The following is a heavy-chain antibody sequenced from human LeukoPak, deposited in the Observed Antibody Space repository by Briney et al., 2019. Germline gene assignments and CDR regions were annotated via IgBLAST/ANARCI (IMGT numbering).Heavy chain of an antibody. D-gene: IGHD2-21*02. CDR2: ISGSGGTA. Sequence: PGGSLRLSCAASAFTFNNYAMSWVRQAPGKGLEWVSAISGSGGTAYYADSVKGRFTLSRDNSKKTLYLQMNSLRAEDTAVYYCAKDPHIVVVTAIIDYWGQGTAVTVSS. CDR1: AFTFNNYA. J-gene: IGHJ4*02. CDR3: AKDPHIVVVTAIIDY. V-gene: IGHV3-23*01.